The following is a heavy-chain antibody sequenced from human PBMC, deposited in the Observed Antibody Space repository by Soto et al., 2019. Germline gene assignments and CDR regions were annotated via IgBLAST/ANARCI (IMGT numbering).Heavy chain of an antibody. CDR2: TYSGGTT. CDR3: ARDLHY. CDR1: GFTISTNY. V-gene: IGHV3-66*01. Sequence: PGGSLSLSCAASGFTISTNYMSWVRQAPGKGLEWISITYSGGTTYNADSVKGRFTISTDNSKNTLHLQMNSLRAEDTAVYYCARDLHYWGQGTLVTGSS. J-gene: IGHJ4*02.